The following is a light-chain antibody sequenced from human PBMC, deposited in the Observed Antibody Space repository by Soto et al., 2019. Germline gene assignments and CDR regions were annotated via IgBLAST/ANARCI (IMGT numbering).Light chain of an antibody. CDR3: AGWDDSLKGWV. Sequence: QAVVTQPPSASGTPGQRVTISCSGSNSNIGSYNVHWFQQLPGTAPKLLIYTNNQRPSGVPDRFSGSRSGTSASLAISGLQSEDEADYYCAGWDDSLKGWVFGGGTQLTVL. CDR1: NSNIGSYN. J-gene: IGLJ3*02. CDR2: TNN. V-gene: IGLV1-44*01.